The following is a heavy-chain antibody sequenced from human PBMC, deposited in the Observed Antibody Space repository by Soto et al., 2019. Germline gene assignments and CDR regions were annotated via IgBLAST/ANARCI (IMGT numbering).Heavy chain of an antibody. V-gene: IGHV4-30-4*01. J-gene: IGHJ4*02. CDR1: GGSISSGDYY. Sequence: PSETLSLTCTVSGGSISSGDYYWSWIRQPPGKGLEWIGYIYYSGSTYYNPSLKSRVTISVDTSKNQFSLKLSSVTAADTAVYYCARVSCISTSSYPHYWGQGTXVTVSS. D-gene: IGHD2-2*01. CDR2: IYYSGST. CDR3: ARVSCISTSSYPHY.